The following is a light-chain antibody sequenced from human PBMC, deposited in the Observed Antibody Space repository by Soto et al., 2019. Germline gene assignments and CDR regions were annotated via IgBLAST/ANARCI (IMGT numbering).Light chain of an antibody. CDR1: QSINSQ. J-gene: IGKJ2*02. CDR2: KAS. Sequence: DIQMTQSPSILSASVGDRVTITCRASQSINSQLAWFQQKPGKAPNLLIYKASSLESGVPSRFSGSGSGTEFTLTISSLQPDDFAAYYCQQYNTYPCTLGQGTKLEMK. V-gene: IGKV1-5*03. CDR3: QQYNTYPCT.